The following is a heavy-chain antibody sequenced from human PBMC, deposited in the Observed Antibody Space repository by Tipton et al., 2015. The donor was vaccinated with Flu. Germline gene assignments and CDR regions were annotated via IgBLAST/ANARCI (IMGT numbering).Heavy chain of an antibody. V-gene: IGHV4-61*02. D-gene: IGHD6-13*01. CDR3: ARAGGSNSWYVY. CDR1: GDSIGSRYY. CDR2: IYTSGRT. J-gene: IGHJ4*02. Sequence: TLSLTCSVSGDSIGSRYYWGWIRQPAGKGLEWIGRIYTSGRTDYNPSLKSRITISVDTSNNLFSLNLRPVSAADTAVYYCARAGGSNSWYVYWGQGTLVTVSS.